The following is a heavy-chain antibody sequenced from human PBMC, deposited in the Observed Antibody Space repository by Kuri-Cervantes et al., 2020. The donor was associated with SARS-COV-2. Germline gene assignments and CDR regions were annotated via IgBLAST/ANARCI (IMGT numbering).Heavy chain of an antibody. CDR3: ARVHKAGATYYYYYMDV. V-gene: IGHV3-7*01. Sequence: GESLKISCTASGFSISDRAYWMTWVRQTPGKGLEWVANIKHDGSERFYVDSVKGRFTISRDNAKNSLYLQMNSLRAEDTAVYYCARVHKAGATYYYYYMDVWGKGTAVTVSS. J-gene: IGHJ6*03. D-gene: IGHD1-26*01. CDR1: GFSISDRAYW. CDR2: IKHDGSER.